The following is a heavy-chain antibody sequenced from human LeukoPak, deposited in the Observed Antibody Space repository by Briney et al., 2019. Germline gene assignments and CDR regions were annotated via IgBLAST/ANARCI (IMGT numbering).Heavy chain of an antibody. CDR2: ISGSGGST. CDR1: GFTFSSYG. CDR3: AKVPAATFDY. Sequence: GGSLRLSCAASGFTFSSYGLSWVRQAPGKGLEWVSAISGSGGSTYYADSVKGRFTISRDNSKNTLYLQMNSLRAEDTAVYYCAKVPAATFDYWGQGTLVTVSS. D-gene: IGHD2-2*01. V-gene: IGHV3-23*01. J-gene: IGHJ4*02.